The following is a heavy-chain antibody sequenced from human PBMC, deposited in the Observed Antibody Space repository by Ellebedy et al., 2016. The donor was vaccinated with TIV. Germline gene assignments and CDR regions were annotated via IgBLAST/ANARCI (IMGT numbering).Heavy chain of an antibody. CDR1: GFTFSSYW. D-gene: IGHD3-10*01. J-gene: IGHJ4*02. Sequence: GESLKISXAASGFTFSSYWMSWVRQAPGKGLEWVANIKQDGSEKYYVDSVKGRFTISRDNAKNSLYLQMNSLRAEDTAVYYCARDIRDIRRYGVYYFDYWGQGTLVTVSS. V-gene: IGHV3-7*01. CDR2: IKQDGSEK. CDR3: ARDIRDIRRYGVYYFDY.